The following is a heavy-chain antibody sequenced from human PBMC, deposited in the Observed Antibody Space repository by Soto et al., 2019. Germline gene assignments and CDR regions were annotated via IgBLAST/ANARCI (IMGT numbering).Heavy chain of an antibody. Sequence: QVQLVESGGGVVQPGRSLRLSCAASGFTFSSYGLHWVRQAPGKGLEWVAVIWYDGSNKYYADSVKGRFTISRDNSKNTLYLQMNSLRAEETAVYYCASQPPSIYYDSSGYMDYWGQGTLVTVSS. CDR3: ASQPPSIYYDSSGYMDY. D-gene: IGHD3-22*01. CDR1: GFTFSSYG. J-gene: IGHJ4*02. CDR2: IWYDGSNK. V-gene: IGHV3-33*01.